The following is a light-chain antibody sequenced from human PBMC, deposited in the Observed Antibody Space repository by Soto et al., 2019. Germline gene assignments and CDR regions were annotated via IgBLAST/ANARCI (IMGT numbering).Light chain of an antibody. CDR2: DAS. Sequence: DIQMTQSPSSLSASVGDRVTITCQASQNINNYLNWYQQKPGKAPKLLIYDASNLETGVPSRLSGSGSGTDFTFTIRRLQPEDTATYYCQQYENLPTFGQGTRLEIK. J-gene: IGKJ5*01. V-gene: IGKV1-33*01. CDR1: QNINNY. CDR3: QQYENLPT.